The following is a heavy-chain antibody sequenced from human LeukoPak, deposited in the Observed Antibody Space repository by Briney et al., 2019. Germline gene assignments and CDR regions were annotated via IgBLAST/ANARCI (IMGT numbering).Heavy chain of an antibody. CDR1: GYTFTGYY. CDR3: TREEYYGSGSYPFDY. J-gene: IGHJ4*02. CDR2: INPNSGGT. V-gene: IGHV1-2*04. D-gene: IGHD3-10*01. Sequence: ASVKVSCKASGYTFTGYYMHWVRQAPGQGLEWMGWINPNSGGTNYAQKFQGWVTMTRDTSISTAYMELSRLRSDDTAVYYCTREEYYGSGSYPFDYWGQGTLVTVSS.